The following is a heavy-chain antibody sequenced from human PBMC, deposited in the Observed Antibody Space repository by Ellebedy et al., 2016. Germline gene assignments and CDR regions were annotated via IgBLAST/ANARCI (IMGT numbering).Heavy chain of an antibody. J-gene: IGHJ4*02. CDR2: IRNNAAVGTT. D-gene: IGHD2-2*01. CDR1: GFSFTDAW. Sequence: GESLKISXAASGFSFTDAWMSWVRQAPGKGLEWVGRIRNNAAVGTTEFSAPVKGRFSISRDDSKRVLYLQMKSLQTDDSAVYYCSKDRYSSNWYSDFWGPGTLVTVSS. V-gene: IGHV3-15*01. CDR3: SKDRYSSNWYSDF.